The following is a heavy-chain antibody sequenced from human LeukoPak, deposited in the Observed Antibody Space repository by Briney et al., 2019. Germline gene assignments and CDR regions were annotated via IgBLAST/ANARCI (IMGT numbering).Heavy chain of an antibody. Sequence: PGGSLRLSCAASGFTFSSYSMNWVRQAPGKGLEWVSSISSRSSYIYYADSVKGRFTISRDNAKNSLYLQMNSLRAEDTAVYYCARDGNGYCSGGTCYSCPDYWGQGTLVTVPS. J-gene: IGHJ4*02. V-gene: IGHV3-21*01. CDR3: ARDGNGYCSGGTCYSCPDY. CDR2: ISSRSSYI. CDR1: GFTFSSYS. D-gene: IGHD2-15*01.